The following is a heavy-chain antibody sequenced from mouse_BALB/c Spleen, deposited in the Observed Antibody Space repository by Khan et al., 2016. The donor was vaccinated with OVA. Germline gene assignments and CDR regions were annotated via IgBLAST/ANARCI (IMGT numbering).Heavy chain of an antibody. Sequence: QVQLKQSGPGLVAPSQSLSITCTVSGFSLTDYGVSWIRQPPGKGLEWLGAIWGGGSTYSSSVLKSRLSISKDNSKSQVFLQLNRQQMDDTAMYYCAREDYGSSSFDYWGQGTTLTISS. CDR1: GFSLTDYG. D-gene: IGHD1-1*01. CDR3: AREDYGSSSFDY. J-gene: IGHJ2*01. V-gene: IGHV2-6-5*01. CDR2: IWGGGST.